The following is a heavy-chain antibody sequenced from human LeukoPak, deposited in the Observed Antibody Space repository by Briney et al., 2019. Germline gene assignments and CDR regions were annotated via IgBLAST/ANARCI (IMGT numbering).Heavy chain of an antibody. CDR2: ISAYNGNT. CDR3: ARDQTGLQPLEFPDY. Sequence: ASVKVSCKASGYTFTSYGISWVRQAPGQGLEWMGWISAYNGNTNYAQKLQGRVTMTTDTSTSTAYMELRSLRSDDTAVYYCARDQTGLQPLEFPDYWGQGTLVTVSS. V-gene: IGHV1-18*01. D-gene: IGHD1-14*01. J-gene: IGHJ4*02. CDR1: GYTFTSYG.